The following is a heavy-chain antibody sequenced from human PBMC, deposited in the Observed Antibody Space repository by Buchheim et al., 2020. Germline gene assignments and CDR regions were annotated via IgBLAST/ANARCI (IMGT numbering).Heavy chain of an antibody. CDR3: ARGTQLWLPFDY. CDR2: INHSGST. CDR1: GGSFSGYY. Sequence: QVQLQQWGAGLLKPSEILSLTCAVYGGSFSGYYWSWIRQPPGKGLEWIGEINHSGSTNYNPSLKSRVTISVDTSKNQFSLKLSSVTAADTVVYYCARGTQLWLPFDYWGQGTL. D-gene: IGHD5-18*01. V-gene: IGHV4-34*01. J-gene: IGHJ4*02.